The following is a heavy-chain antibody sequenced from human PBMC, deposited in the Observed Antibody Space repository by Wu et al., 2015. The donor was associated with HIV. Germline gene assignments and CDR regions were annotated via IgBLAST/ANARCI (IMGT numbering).Heavy chain of an antibody. V-gene: IGHV1-46*03. CDR3: AIACSSTSCYPGVVGWDYYYYMDV. Sequence: QVQLVQSETEVKKPGASVKVSCKASGYTFTSYYMHWVRQAPGQGLEWMGIINPSGGSTSYAQKFQGRVTMTRDTSTSTVYMELSSLRSEDTAVYYCAIACSSTSCYPGVVGWDYYYYMDVWGKGPRSPSP. CDR1: GYTFTSYY. CDR2: INPSGGST. J-gene: IGHJ6*03. D-gene: IGHD2-2*01.